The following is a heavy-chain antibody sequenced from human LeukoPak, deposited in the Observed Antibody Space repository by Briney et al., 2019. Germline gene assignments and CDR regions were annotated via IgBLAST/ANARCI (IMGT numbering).Heavy chain of an antibody. V-gene: IGHV1-46*01. CDR2: INPSGGTT. Sequence: ASVKVSCKASGYYMHWVRQAPGQGLEWMGIINPSGGTTTYAQKFQGRLTMTRGTSTGTVYMELSSLTSEDTAVYYCARGCNYDGSGYCFFYWGQGTLVTVSS. CDR3: ARGCNYDGSGYCFFY. D-gene: IGHD3-22*01. CDR1: GYY. J-gene: IGHJ4*02.